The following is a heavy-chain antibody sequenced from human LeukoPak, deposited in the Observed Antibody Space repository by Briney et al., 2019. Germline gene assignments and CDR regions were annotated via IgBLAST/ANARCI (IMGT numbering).Heavy chain of an antibody. CDR2: INHGGST. J-gene: IGHJ4*02. D-gene: IGHD6-19*01. CDR1: GGSFRGYY. V-gene: IGHV4-34*01. Sequence: PSETLSLTCAVLGGSFRGYYWSWIRQSPGKGLEWIGGINHGGSTTYNPSLGSRVTISIDTSNSQFSVKLSSVTAADTAVYYCARESRYSGWFDYWGQGTLVTVSS. CDR3: ARESRYSGWFDY.